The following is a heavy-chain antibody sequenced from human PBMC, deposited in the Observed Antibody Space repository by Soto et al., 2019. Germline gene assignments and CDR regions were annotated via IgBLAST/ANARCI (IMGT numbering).Heavy chain of an antibody. V-gene: IGHV1-8*01. D-gene: IGHD3-16*01. Sequence: DSLQVSCKASGYSFTNNDVTWVRQATGQGLEWMGWMNPGSGDTGYAQKFQGRVTMTRDISIATAYMELSSLRSDDTAIYYCARMATFGSLNWFDPWGKGNLVTV. CDR3: ARMATFGSLNWFDP. J-gene: IGHJ5*02. CDR2: MNPGSGDT. CDR1: GYSFTNND.